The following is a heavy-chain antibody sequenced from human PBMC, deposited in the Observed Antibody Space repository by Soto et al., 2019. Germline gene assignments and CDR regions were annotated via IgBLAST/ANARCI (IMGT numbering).Heavy chain of an antibody. CDR3: ARAGIAAAGIGFDY. CDR1: GGSFSGYY. CDR2: INHSGST. V-gene: IGHV4-34*01. Sequence: SQTLSLTCAVYGGSFSGYYWSWIRQPPGKGLEWIGEINHSGSTNYNPSLKSRVTISVDTSKNQFSLKLSSVTAADTAVYYCARAGIAAAGIGFDYWGQGTLVTVSS. J-gene: IGHJ4*02. D-gene: IGHD6-13*01.